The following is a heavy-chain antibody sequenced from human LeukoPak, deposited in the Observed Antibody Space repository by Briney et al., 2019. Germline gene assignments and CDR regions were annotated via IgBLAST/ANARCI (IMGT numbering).Heavy chain of an antibody. D-gene: IGHD1-7*01. CDR3: ARSMGNSPPSDFDY. Sequence: SVKVSCKASGGTFSSYAISWVRQAPGQGLEWIGRIIPILGIANYAQKLQGRVTMTTDTSTSTDYMELRSLRSDDTAVYYCARSMGNSPPSDFDYWGQGTLVTVSS. J-gene: IGHJ4*02. CDR1: GGTFSSYA. V-gene: IGHV1-69*04. CDR2: IIPILGIA.